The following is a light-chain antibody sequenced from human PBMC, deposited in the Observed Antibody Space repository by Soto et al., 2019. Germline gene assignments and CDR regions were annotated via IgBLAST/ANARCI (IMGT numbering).Light chain of an antibody. CDR3: SSFTADNTHV. CDR2: DVS. J-gene: IGLJ1*01. Sequence: QSALTQPASVSGSPGQPLTISCAGSGSDVGGYNYVSWYQQHPGKAPKLIIYDVSSRPSGVSIRFSGSKSVNTASLTISGLQAEDEADYYCSSFTADNTHVFVTGTKVTVL. V-gene: IGLV2-14*03. CDR1: GSDVGGYNY.